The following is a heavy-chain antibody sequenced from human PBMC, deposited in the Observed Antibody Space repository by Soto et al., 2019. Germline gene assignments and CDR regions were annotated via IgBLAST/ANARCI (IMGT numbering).Heavy chain of an antibody. D-gene: IGHD4-17*01. Sequence: SETLSLTCTVSGGSISSGGYYWSWIRQHPGKGLEWIGYIYYSGSTYYNPSLKSRVTISVDTSKNQFSLKLSSVTAADTAVYYCERGLRPNWFDPWGQGPLVTVYS. CDR3: ERGLRPNWFDP. V-gene: IGHV4-31*03. J-gene: IGHJ5*02. CDR1: GGSISSGGYY. CDR2: IYYSGST.